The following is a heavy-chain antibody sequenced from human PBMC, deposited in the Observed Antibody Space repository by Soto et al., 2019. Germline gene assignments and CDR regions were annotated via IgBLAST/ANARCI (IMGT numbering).Heavy chain of an antibody. CDR1: GGSFSGYY. Sequence: TCAVYGGSFSGYYWSWIRQPPGKGLEWIGEINHSGSTNYNPSLKSRVTISVDTSKNQFSLKLSSVTAADTAVYYCATESGGYGSYYYYGMDVWGQGTTVTVSS. V-gene: IGHV4-34*01. CDR3: ATESGGYGSYYYYGMDV. J-gene: IGHJ6*02. CDR2: INHSGST. D-gene: IGHD5-18*01.